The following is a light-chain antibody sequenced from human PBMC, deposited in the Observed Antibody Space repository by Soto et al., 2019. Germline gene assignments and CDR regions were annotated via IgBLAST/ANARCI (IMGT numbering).Light chain of an antibody. CDR2: AAS. CDR3: QQYNSYST. Sequence: DIQMTQPPSSLSASVGDTVTITCRASQSISSYLNWYQQKPGKAPKLLIYAASSLQSGVPSRFSGSGSGTEFTLTISSLQPDDFATYYCQQYNSYSTFGQGTKVDIK. CDR1: QSISSY. V-gene: IGKV1-39*01. J-gene: IGKJ1*01.